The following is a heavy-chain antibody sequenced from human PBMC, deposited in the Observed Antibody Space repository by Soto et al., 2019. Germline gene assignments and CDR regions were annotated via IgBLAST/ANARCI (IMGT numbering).Heavy chain of an antibody. Sequence: GASVKVSCKASGYTFSSLGIIWVRQAPGQGLEWMGWISGYNGNAKYAQRFQGRVTMTTDTSTSTVYMDLRSLGSDDSAVYYCAREGSYGWYDCWGQGTLVTVSS. CDR1: GYTFSSLG. D-gene: IGHD2-15*01. CDR2: ISGYNGNA. J-gene: IGHJ5*01. CDR3: AREGSYGWYDC. V-gene: IGHV1-18*01.